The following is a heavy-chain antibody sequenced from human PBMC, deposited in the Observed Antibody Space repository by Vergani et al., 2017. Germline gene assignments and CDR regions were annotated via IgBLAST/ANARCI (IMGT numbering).Heavy chain of an antibody. CDR1: GGSISSSSYY. CDR2: IYYSGST. CDR3: ARHVDTAIAPDY. V-gene: IGHV4-39*01. J-gene: IGHJ4*02. Sequence: QLQLQESGPGLVKPSETLSLTCTVSGGSISSSSYYWGWIRQPPGKGLEWIGSIYYSGSTYYNPSLKSRVTISVDTSKNQFSLKLSSVTAADTAVYYCARHVDTAIAPDYWGQGTLVTVYS. D-gene: IGHD5-18*01.